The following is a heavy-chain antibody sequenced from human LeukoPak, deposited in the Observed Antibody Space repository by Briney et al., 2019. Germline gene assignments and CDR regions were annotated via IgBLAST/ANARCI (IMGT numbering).Heavy chain of an antibody. D-gene: IGHD6-13*01. CDR1: GFTFSNYW. J-gene: IGHJ4*02. Sequence: GGSLRLSCAASGFTFSNYWMSWVRQARGKGLEWVDNIKQDGSEKNYVDSVKGRFTITRDNAKSTLYLEMNSLRPEDTAVYYCGSGQQLGYWGQGTLVTVSS. CDR3: GSGQQLGY. V-gene: IGHV3-7*02. CDR2: IKQDGSEK.